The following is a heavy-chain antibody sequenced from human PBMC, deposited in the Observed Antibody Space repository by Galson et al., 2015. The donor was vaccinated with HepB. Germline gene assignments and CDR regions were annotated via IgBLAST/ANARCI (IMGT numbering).Heavy chain of an antibody. CDR2: NHSDAIIT. Sequence: SLRLCCAASGLTFGTDRMHWVRQAPGKGLVWLSRNHSDAIITTSADSVKGRFTSSRDNAKNTLYLQMHSLRAEDTAVYYCVRGGELGDAMDVWGQGTTVTV. CDR1: GLTFGTDR. D-gene: IGHD1-7*01. V-gene: IGHV3-74*01. J-gene: IGHJ6*02. CDR3: VRGGELGDAMDV.